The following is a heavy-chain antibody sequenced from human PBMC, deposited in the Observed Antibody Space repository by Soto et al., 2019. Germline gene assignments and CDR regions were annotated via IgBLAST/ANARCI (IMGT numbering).Heavy chain of an antibody. J-gene: IGHJ6*02. D-gene: IGHD1-26*01. CDR1: GFTFSSYA. V-gene: IGHV3-30-3*01. CDR3: ARDLGVGATYPEYYYGMDV. CDR2: ISYDGSNK. Sequence: GGSLRLSCAASGFTFSSYAMHWVRQAPGKGLEWVAVISYDGSNKYYADSVKGRFTISRDNSKNTLYLQMNSLRAEDTAVYYCARDLGVGATYPEYYYGMDVWGQGTTVTVSS.